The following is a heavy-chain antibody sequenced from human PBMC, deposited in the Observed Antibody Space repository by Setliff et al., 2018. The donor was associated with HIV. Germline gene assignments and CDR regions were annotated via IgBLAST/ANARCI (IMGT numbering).Heavy chain of an antibody. CDR2: IIPSGGST. D-gene: IGHD2-2*01. Sequence: GASVKVSCKSSGDTFSSYTITWVRQAPGQGLEWMGGIIPSGGSTSHAQKFQGRVNMTRDTSTSTVHMEVSSLRSEDTAVYYCAREGSFVPAAPLGNGNRILDFWGQGTLVTVSS. CDR3: AREGSFVPAAPLGNGNRILDF. V-gene: IGHV1-46*01. CDR1: GDTFSSYT. J-gene: IGHJ4*02.